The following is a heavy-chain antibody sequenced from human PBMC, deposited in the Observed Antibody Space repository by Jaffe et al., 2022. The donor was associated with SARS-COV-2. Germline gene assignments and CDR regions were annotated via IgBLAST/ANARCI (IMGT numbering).Heavy chain of an antibody. D-gene: IGHD4-17*01. J-gene: IGHJ4*02. CDR2: IWHDGSER. CDR1: GFDFSNFA. CDR3: AREFSYADYGLDY. V-gene: IGHV3-33*01. Sequence: QVQLVESGGGVVQPGGSLRLSCVVSGFDFSNFAMHWVRQAPGKGLEWVALIWHDGSERVYSDSVKGRFTISRDNSKNTLYLQMSGLRAEDTAVYFCAREFSYADYGLDYWGQGTLVTVSS.